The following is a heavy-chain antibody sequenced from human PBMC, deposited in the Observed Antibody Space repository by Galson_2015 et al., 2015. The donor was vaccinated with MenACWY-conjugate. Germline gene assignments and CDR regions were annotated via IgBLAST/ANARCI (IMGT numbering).Heavy chain of an antibody. CDR3: ARHSLMTTVTRGGWDV. D-gene: IGHD4-11*01. CDR2: IWYDGSNR. J-gene: IGHJ6*01. Sequence: SLRLSCAASGFTFSNYGMHWVRQAPGKGLEWVAVIWYDGSNRYYVDSVKGRFTISRDNSKNIVYLQMNSLRAEDTAVYYCARHSLMTTVTRGGWDV. V-gene: IGHV3-33*01. CDR1: GFTFSNYG.